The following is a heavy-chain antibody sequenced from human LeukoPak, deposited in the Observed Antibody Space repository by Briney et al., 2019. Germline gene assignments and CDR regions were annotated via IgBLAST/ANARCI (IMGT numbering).Heavy chain of an antibody. CDR3: VRSPACSGGDCYPNWFDP. Sequence: GESLKISCKSSGYSFTNNWIGWVRQMPGKGLEWMGIIYPGDSNTKYSPPFQGQVTISVDKSITTAYLQWSSLKASDTAMYYCVRSPACSGGDCYPNWFDPWGQGTLVTVSS. J-gene: IGHJ5*02. CDR1: GYSFTNNW. CDR2: IYPGDSNT. D-gene: IGHD2-15*01. V-gene: IGHV5-51*01.